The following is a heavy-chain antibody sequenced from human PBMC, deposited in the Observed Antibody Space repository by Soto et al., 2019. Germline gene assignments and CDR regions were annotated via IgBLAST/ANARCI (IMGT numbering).Heavy chain of an antibody. CDR1: GGTFSSYA. Sequence: QVQLVQSGAEVKKPGSSVKVSCKASGGTFSSYAISWVRQAPGQGLEWMGGIIPIFGTANYAQKFQGRVTITADESTSTAYVELSSLRSEDTAVYYCARDEVVAAGKPYGMDVWGQGTTVTVSS. D-gene: IGHD6-13*01. J-gene: IGHJ6*02. CDR2: IIPIFGTA. CDR3: ARDEVVAAGKPYGMDV. V-gene: IGHV1-69*01.